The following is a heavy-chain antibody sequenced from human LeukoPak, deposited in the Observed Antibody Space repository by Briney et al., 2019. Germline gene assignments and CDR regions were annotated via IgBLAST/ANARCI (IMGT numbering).Heavy chain of an antibody. CDR1: GFTFSSYA. CDR2: ISYDGSNK. Sequence: PGGSLRLSCAASGFTFSSYAMPWARQAPGKGLEWVAVISYDGSNKYYADSVKGRFTISRDNSKNTLYLQMNSLRAEDTAVYYCARPPGYSSSWGQGTLVTVSS. J-gene: IGHJ4*02. D-gene: IGHD6-13*01. V-gene: IGHV3-30-3*01. CDR3: ARPPGYSSS.